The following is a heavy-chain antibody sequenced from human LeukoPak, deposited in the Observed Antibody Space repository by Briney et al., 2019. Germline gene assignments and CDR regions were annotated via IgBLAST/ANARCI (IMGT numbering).Heavy chain of an antibody. CDR2: INNDGRST. D-gene: IGHD2/OR15-2a*01. CDR3: VKSGPTVLSPFDY. J-gene: IGHJ4*02. V-gene: IGHV3-74*01. CDR1: GFTFSTYW. Sequence: GGSLRLSCAASGFTFSTYWMHWVRQAPGKGLVWVSRINNDGRSTNYADSVKGRFTISRDNAKNTLYLQMSSLRAEDTAVYYCVKSGPTVLSPFDYWGQGTLVIVSS.